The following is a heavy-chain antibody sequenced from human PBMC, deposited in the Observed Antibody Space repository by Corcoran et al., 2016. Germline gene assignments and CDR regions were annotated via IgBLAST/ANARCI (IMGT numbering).Heavy chain of an antibody. Sequence: EVQLVESGGGLVQPGGSLRLSCGASGSTFGSYWMACVRQAPGKGLEWVATIKEDGTERYYVDSVKGRFTISRDSAKDSMFLQMNRLRAEDTAVYYCARDPLRRYDYWGQGILVIVSS. CDR3: ARDPLRRYDY. CDR1: GSTFGSYW. J-gene: IGHJ4*02. CDR2: IKEDGTER. D-gene: IGHD3-16*01. V-gene: IGHV3-7*01.